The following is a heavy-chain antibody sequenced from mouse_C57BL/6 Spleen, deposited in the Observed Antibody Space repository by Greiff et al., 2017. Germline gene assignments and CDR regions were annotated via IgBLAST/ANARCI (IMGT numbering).Heavy chain of an antibody. V-gene: IGHV1-19*01. CDR1: GYTFTYYY. Sequence: EVQLQASGPVLVKPGASVKMSCKASGYTFTYYYMNWVKQSHGTSLEWIGVINPYNGGTSYNQKFNGKATLTVDKSSSTAYMELNSLTSEDSAVYYCASQIYDDYDVRAMDYWGQGTSVTVSS. CDR3: ASQIYDDYDVRAMDY. J-gene: IGHJ4*01. CDR2: INPYNGGT. D-gene: IGHD2-4*01.